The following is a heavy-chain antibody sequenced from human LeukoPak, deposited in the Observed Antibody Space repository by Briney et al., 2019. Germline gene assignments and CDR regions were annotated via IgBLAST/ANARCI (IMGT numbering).Heavy chain of an antibody. J-gene: IGHJ5*02. D-gene: IGHD3-10*01. CDR2: IYASGST. Sequence: PSETLSLTCTVSGGSINSGDYYWNWIRQPAGKGPEWIGRIYASGSTNYNPSLESRVTISADTTKNQFSLKLRFVTAADTAVYYCARDRIMYYSGSGPHNWFDPWGQGTLVTVSS. V-gene: IGHV4-61*02. CDR1: GGSINSGDYY. CDR3: ARDRIMYYSGSGPHNWFDP.